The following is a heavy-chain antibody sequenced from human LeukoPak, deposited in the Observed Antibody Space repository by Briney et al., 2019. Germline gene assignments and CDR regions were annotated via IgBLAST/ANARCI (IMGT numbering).Heavy chain of an antibody. D-gene: IGHD6-13*01. V-gene: IGHV3-23*01. Sequence: GGSLRLSCEASGFTFCGNAMSWVRQVPGKGLEWVSYISGGGDTTHYADSVKGRFTISRDNSKNTLYLQMNYVRAEDTAVYYCARDRYTGVYDLFDFCGQGTLVTVSS. J-gene: IGHJ4*02. CDR3: ARDRYTGVYDLFDF. CDR2: ISGGGDTT. CDR1: GFTFCGNA.